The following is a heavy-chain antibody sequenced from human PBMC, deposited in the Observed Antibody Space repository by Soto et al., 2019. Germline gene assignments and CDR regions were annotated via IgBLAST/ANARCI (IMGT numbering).Heavy chain of an antibody. D-gene: IGHD3-9*01. V-gene: IGHV4-59*01. J-gene: IGHJ3*02. CDR1: GGAISSYY. CDR3: ASQTNYDILTGYMAHDAFDI. Sequence: SETLSLTCTISGGAISSYYWSWIRQTPGKGLEWIGYVYFSGSTNYNPSLKSRVLISVDTSKNQFSLKLSSVTAADTAVYYCASQTNYDILTGYMAHDAFDIWGQGTMVTVSS. CDR2: VYFSGST.